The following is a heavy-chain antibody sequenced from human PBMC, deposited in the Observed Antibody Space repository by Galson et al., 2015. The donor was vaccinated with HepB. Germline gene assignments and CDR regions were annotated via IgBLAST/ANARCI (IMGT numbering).Heavy chain of an antibody. CDR2: TYYMSKGYY. CDR1: GDSVSANSAA. V-gene: IGHV6-1*01. CDR3: AYGFDV. J-gene: IGHJ6*02. Sequence: CAISGDSVSANSAAWNWIRQSPSRGVEWLGRTYYMSKGYYDYAESVKGRININPDTSRNQFSLQLNSVTPEDTAVYYCAYGFDVWGPGTTVTVSS.